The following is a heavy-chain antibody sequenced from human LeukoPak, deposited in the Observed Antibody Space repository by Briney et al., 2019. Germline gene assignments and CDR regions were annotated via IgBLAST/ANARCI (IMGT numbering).Heavy chain of an antibody. Sequence: GGSLRLSCAASGFTFSSYWMHWVRQAPGKGLVWVSHINSDGSSTSYADSVKGRFTISRDNAKNSLYLQMNSLRAEDTAVYYSSLEGSSWYRYFQHWGQGTLVTVSS. CDR1: GFTFSSYW. V-gene: IGHV3-74*01. CDR2: INSDGSST. CDR3: SLEGSSWYRYFQH. J-gene: IGHJ1*01. D-gene: IGHD6-13*01.